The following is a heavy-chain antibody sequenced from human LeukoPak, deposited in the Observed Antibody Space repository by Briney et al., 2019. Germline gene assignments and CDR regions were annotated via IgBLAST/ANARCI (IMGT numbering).Heavy chain of an antibody. V-gene: IGHV3-23*01. D-gene: IGHD6-19*01. CDR2: ISGNSDST. CDR1: GFTFSTYA. J-gene: IGHJ3*02. Sequence: GGSLRLSCAASGFTFSTYAMTWVRQAPGKGLNWVSGISGNSDSTFYADSVKGRFTISRDNSKKTLYLQMNSLRADDTAVYYCAKDARWLAPGTFDIWGQGTMVTVS. CDR3: AKDARWLAPGTFDI.